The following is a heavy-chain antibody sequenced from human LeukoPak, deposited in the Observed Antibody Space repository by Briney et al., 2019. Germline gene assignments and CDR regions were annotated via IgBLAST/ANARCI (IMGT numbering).Heavy chain of an antibody. CDR3: ARGFTAMDAFDI. D-gene: IGHD2-21*02. Sequence: SQTLSLTCTVSGDSISNSYWHWVRQPPGKGLEWIGCIYYDGATNYNPSLKSRVIISEDTSKNQFSLKLTSVTAADTAVYFCARGFTAMDAFDIWGQGKMVAVFS. V-gene: IGHV4-59*01. CDR1: GDSISNSY. CDR2: IYYDGAT. J-gene: IGHJ3*02.